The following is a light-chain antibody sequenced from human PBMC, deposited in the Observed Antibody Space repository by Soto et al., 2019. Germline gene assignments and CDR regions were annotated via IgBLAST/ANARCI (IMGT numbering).Light chain of an antibody. V-gene: IGLV1-47*02. CDR1: SSNIGSNY. CDR2: SNN. Sequence: QSVLTQPPSASGTPGHRVTISCSGSSSNIGSNYVYWYQQLPGTAPKLLIYSNNQRPSGVPDRFSGSKSGISASLAISGLRSEDEADYYCAAWDDSLSGFYVFGTGTKLTVL. CDR3: AAWDDSLSGFYV. J-gene: IGLJ1*01.